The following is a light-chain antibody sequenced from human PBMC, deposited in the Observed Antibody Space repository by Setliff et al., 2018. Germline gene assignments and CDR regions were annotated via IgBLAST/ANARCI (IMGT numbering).Light chain of an antibody. CDR1: SSDIGNYDL. CDR3: CSYAGNSLYV. J-gene: IGLJ1*01. CDR2: EVD. V-gene: IGLV2-23*02. Sequence: QSVLTQPASVSGSPGQSITISCTGTSSDIGNYDLVSWYQHSPGEAPKLLIYEVDERPSGVSNRFSGSKSGNTASLTISGLQAEGGADYSCCSYAGNSLYVFGTGTKVTVL.